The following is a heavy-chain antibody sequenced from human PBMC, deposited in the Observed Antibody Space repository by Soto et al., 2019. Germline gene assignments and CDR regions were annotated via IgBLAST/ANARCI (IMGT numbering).Heavy chain of an antibody. CDR1: GFTFSSYG. D-gene: IGHD6-13*01. Sequence: PGGSLRLSCAASGFTFSSYGMHWVRQAPGKGLEWVAVIWYDGSNKYYADSVKGRFTISRDNSKNTLYLQMNSLRAEDTAVYYCGRDLGLAAAGKPYYYYGMDGWGQGTTITVSS. V-gene: IGHV3-33*01. CDR3: GRDLGLAAAGKPYYYYGMDG. CDR2: IWYDGSNK. J-gene: IGHJ6*02.